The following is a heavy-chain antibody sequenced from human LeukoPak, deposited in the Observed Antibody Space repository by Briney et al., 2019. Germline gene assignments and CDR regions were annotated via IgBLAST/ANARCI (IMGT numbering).Heavy chain of an antibody. V-gene: IGHV4-34*01. CDR1: GGSFSGYY. J-gene: IGHJ4*02. CDR3: ATNDTKTATDTFY. Sequence: SETLSLTCAVYGGSFSGYYWSWIRQSPGKGLEWIGEINHSGSTNYNPSLKSRVAISVDTSKNQFSLKLTSVTVAGTAVYYCATNDTKTATDTFYWGQGTLVIVSS. CDR2: INHSGST. D-gene: IGHD6-13*01.